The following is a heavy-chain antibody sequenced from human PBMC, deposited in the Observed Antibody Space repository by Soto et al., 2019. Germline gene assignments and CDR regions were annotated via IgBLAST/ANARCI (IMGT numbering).Heavy chain of an antibody. Sequence: GGSLRLSCAASGFTFSSYAMSWVRQAPGKGLEWVSAISGSGGSTYYADSVKGRFTISRDNSKNTLYLQMNSLRAEDTAVYYCATSRYDFWGGYYPLFDYWGQGTLVTVSS. V-gene: IGHV3-23*01. CDR3: ATSRYDFWGGYYPLFDY. CDR2: ISGSGGST. D-gene: IGHD3-3*01. CDR1: GFTFSSYA. J-gene: IGHJ4*02.